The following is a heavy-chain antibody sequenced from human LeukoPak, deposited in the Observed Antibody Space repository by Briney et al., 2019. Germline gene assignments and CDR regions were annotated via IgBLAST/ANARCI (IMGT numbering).Heavy chain of an antibody. J-gene: IGHJ4*02. CDR1: GFTFSSYA. V-gene: IGHV3-30-3*01. Sequence: PGGSLRLSCAASGFTFSSYAMHWVRQAPGKGLEWVAVISYDGSNKYYADSVKGRFTISRDNSKNTLYLQMNSLRAEDTAVYYCVWDGDYFDYWGQGTLVTVSS. D-gene: IGHD3-16*01. CDR2: ISYDGSNK. CDR3: VWDGDYFDY.